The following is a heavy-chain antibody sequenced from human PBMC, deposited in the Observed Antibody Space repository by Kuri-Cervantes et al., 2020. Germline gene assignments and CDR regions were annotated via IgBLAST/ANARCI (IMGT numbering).Heavy chain of an antibody. J-gene: IGHJ4*02. Sequence: GGSLMRLSCAASGFTFSSYIMNWVRQAPGKGLEWVSSISSSSYIYYADSVKGRFTISRDNSKNTLYLQMNSLRAEDTAVYYCARGDIVVVPAAIPEVYFDYWGQGTLVTVSS. V-gene: IGHV3-21*01. CDR1: GFTFSSYI. D-gene: IGHD2-2*02. CDR3: ARGDIVVVPAAIPEVYFDY. CDR2: ISSSSYI.